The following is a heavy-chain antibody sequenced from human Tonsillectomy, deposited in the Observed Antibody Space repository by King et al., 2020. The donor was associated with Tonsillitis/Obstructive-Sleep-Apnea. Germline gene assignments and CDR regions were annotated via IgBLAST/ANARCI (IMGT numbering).Heavy chain of an antibody. V-gene: IGHV1-18*01. D-gene: IGHD6-19*01. CDR2: ISAYNGNT. Sequence: QLVQYGAEVKKPGASVKVSCKASGYTFTSYGISWVRQAPGQGLEWMGWISAYNGNTNYAQKLQGRVTMTTDTSTSTAYMELRSLRSDDTAVYYCASSRGGQTPGYSGAWSEFDPWGQGTLVTVSS. J-gene: IGHJ5*02. CDR3: ASSRGGQTPGYSGAWSEFDP. CDR1: GYTFTSYG.